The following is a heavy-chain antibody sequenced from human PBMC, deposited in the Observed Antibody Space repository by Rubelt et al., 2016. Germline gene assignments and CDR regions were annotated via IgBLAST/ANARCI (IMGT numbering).Heavy chain of an antibody. V-gene: IGHV1-69*04. Sequence: QVQLVQSGAEVKKPGSSVKVSCKASGGTFSSYAISWVRQALGQGLEWMGRIIPILGIANYAQKFQGRVTITADKSPSTAYMELSSLRSEDTAVYYCGSSGWLSGAYSGSTWPDWYFDLWGRGTLVTVSS. CDR1: GGTFSSYA. CDR3: GSSGWLSGAYSGSTWPDWYFDL. CDR2: IIPILGIA. J-gene: IGHJ2*01. D-gene: IGHD1-26*01.